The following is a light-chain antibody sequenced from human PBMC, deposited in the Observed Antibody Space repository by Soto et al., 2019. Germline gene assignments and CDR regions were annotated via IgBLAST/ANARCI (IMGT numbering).Light chain of an antibody. V-gene: IGKV3-15*01. Sequence: EVVMTQSPATLSVSPGERATLSFRASRGIGSTLAWYQQKPGQTPRLLIYHTSTRATGVPGRFIGSRSGTEFTLTISSLQSEDFAIYYCQHYVTWPLAFGGGTRVENK. CDR3: QHYVTWPLA. CDR1: RGIGST. J-gene: IGKJ4*01. CDR2: HTS.